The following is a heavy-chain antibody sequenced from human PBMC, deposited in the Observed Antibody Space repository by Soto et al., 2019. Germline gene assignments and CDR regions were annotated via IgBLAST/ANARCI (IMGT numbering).Heavy chain of an antibody. J-gene: IGHJ4*02. D-gene: IGHD3-10*01. CDR1: GFPFSVFS. CDR3: VTGRSSAAH. CDR2: INQDGSEE. V-gene: IGHV3-7*01. Sequence: EVQLVQSGGGLVQPGGSLRLSCAASGFPFSVFSMSWVRQAPGKGLEWVASINQDGSEEDYVDSVRGRFTISRDNAQTSLYLQLNSLRAEDTALYFCVTGRSSAAHWGQGTLVTVSS.